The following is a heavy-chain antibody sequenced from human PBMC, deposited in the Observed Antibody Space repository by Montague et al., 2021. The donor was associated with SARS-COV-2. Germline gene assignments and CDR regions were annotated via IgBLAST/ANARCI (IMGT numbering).Heavy chain of an antibody. Sequence: PALVKPTQTLTLTCTFSGFSLSTSGMCVSWIRQPPGKALEWLARXDWDDDKYYSTSLKTELTITKDTSKNQVVLTMTNMDPVDTATYYCAHRRTTVTSPYFDLWGRGTLVTVSS. CDR3: AHRRTTVTSPYFDL. CDR2: XDWDDDK. D-gene: IGHD4-17*01. V-gene: IGHV2-70*12. J-gene: IGHJ2*01. CDR1: GFSLSTSGMC.